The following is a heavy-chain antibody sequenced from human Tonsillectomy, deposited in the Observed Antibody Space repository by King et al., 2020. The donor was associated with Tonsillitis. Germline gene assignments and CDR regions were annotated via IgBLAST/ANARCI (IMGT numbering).Heavy chain of an antibody. D-gene: IGHD6-13*01. J-gene: IGHJ6*02. CDR1: GFTFDDYA. Sequence: VQLVESGGGLVQPGRSLRLSCAASGFTFDDYAMHWVRQAPGKGLEWVSGLSWNSGSIGYADSVKGRFTISRDNAKNSLYLQMNSLRAEDTALYYCAKDLTAAANTGNDYGLEVWGQGTMVTVSS. CDR2: LSWNSGSI. CDR3: AKDLTAAANTGNDYGLEV. V-gene: IGHV3-9*01.